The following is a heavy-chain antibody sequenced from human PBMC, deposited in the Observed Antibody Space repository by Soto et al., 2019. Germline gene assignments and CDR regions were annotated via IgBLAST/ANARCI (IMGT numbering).Heavy chain of an antibody. V-gene: IGHV3-30*03. Sequence: QVQLVESGGGVVQPGRSLRLSCAASGFTFSSYGMHWVRQAPGKGLERVAVISYDGSNKYYADSVKGRFTISRDNSKNTLSGQRISLRADETAVYYCARYGKYYDSSGHCFDYWCQGTLVTVSS. CDR1: GFTFSSYG. J-gene: IGHJ4*02. D-gene: IGHD3-22*01. CDR3: ARYGKYYDSSGHCFDY. CDR2: ISYDGSNK.